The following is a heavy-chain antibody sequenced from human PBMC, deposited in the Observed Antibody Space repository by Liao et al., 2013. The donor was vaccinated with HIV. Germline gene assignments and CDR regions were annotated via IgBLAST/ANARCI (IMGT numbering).Heavy chain of an antibody. Sequence: QVQLQQWGAGLLKPSETLSLTCAVYGGSLSGYYGTWIRQPPGKGLEWIGEISHSGSATYNPSLKSRLTISVDTSKNQFSLKLRSVTAADAAEYYCARVRVLPLKYYYYYVDVWGKGTTVTVSS. CDR2: ISHSGSA. CDR3: ARVRVLPLKYYYYYVDV. CDR1: GGSLSGYY. D-gene: IGHD4/OR15-4a*01. J-gene: IGHJ6*03. V-gene: IGHV4-34*01.